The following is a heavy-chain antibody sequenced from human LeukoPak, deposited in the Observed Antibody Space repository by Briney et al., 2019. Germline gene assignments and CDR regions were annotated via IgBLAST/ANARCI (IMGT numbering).Heavy chain of an antibody. V-gene: IGHV3-30*18. J-gene: IGHJ4*02. CDR3: AKDLDIVVVVAATPFDY. CDR2: ISYDGSNK. CDR1: GFTFSSYG. Sequence: PGRSLRLSCAASGFTFSSYGMHWVRQAPGKGLEWVAVISYDGSNKYYADSVKGRFTISRDNSKNTLYLQMNSLRAEDTAVYYCAKDLDIVVVVAATPFDYWGQGTLVTVSS. D-gene: IGHD2-15*01.